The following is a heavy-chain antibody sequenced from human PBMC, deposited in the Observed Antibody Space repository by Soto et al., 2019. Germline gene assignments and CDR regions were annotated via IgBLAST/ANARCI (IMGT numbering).Heavy chain of an antibody. CDR2: TNPNSDGA. CDR3: ARGGGSGWHGDWFAP. V-gene: IGHV1-2*02. Sequence: QVHLVQSEAEVKKPGASVRVSCKASGYTFTDYYIHWVRQAPGQGREWMGWTNPNSDGAHYAQKFQGRVTMTRDKTTRTLYMEVNRLRSDDTAVYFCARGGGSGWHGDWFAPWGQGTLVTVSS. D-gene: IGHD6-19*01. J-gene: IGHJ5*02. CDR1: GYTFTDYY.